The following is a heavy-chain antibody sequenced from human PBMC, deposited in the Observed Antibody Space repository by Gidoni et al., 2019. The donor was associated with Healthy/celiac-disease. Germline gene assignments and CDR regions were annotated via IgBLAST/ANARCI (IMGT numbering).Heavy chain of an antibody. V-gene: IGHV4-31*03. Sequence: QVQLQESCPGLVKPSQTLSLTCTVSGGSISSGGYYWSWIRQHPGKGLEWIGYIYYSGSTYYNPSLKSRVTISVDTSKNQFSLKLSSVTAADTAVYYCARWGYSSSHFFDYWGQGTLVTVSS. CDR2: IYYSGST. D-gene: IGHD6-6*01. CDR1: GGSISSGGYY. J-gene: IGHJ4*02. CDR3: ARWGYSSSHFFDY.